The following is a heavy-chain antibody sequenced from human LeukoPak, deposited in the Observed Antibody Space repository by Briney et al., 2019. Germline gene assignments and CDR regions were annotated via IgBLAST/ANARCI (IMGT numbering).Heavy chain of an antibody. V-gene: IGHV1-58*02. Sequence: SGKVSCKASGFTFTSSAMQWVRQARGQRLEWIGWIVVGSGNTNYVQKFQERVTITRDMSTSTAYMELSSLRSEDTAVYYCAAGSDVTPWEAFDIWGQGTMVTVSS. CDR2: IVVGSGNT. CDR1: GFTFTSSA. CDR3: AAGSDVTPWEAFDI. D-gene: IGHD1-26*01. J-gene: IGHJ3*02.